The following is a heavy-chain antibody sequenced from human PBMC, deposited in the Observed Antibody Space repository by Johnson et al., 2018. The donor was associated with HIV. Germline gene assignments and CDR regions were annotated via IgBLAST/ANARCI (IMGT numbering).Heavy chain of an antibody. V-gene: IGHV3-23*04. CDR2: ISTAGDT. CDR1: GFTFSSYA. Sequence: VQLVESGGGLVQPGGSLRLSCAASGFTFSSYAMSWVRQAPGKGLEWVSAISTAGDTYYPDSVKGRFTISRDNSKNTLYLQMNSLRAEDTAVYYCARDGGFSGAFDIWGQGTMVTVSS. CDR3: ARDGGFSGAFDI. J-gene: IGHJ3*02. D-gene: IGHD3-16*01.